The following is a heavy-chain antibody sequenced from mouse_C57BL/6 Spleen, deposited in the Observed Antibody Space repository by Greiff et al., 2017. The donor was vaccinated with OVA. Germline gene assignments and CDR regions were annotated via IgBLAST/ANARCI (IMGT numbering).Heavy chain of an antibody. V-gene: IGHV14-2*01. Sequence: VHVKQSGAELVKPGASVKLSCTASGFNIKDYYMHWVKQRTEQGLEWIGRIDPEDGETKYAPKFQGKATITADTSSNTAYLQLSSLTSEDTAVYYCARPFITTVVATDYFDYWGQGTTLTVSS. D-gene: IGHD1-1*01. CDR1: GFNIKDYY. J-gene: IGHJ2*01. CDR2: IDPEDGET. CDR3: ARPFITTVVATDYFDY.